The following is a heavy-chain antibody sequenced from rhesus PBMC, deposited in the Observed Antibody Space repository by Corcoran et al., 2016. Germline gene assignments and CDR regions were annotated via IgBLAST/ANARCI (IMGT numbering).Heavy chain of an antibody. Sequence: QVQLEASGPGLVKPSAPLSLTCAVSGGSLSGSDRNWVRPPPGKGLKWIGYIGGSSGTTDYNPSLKSRVTISTYTSKNQLSLRLTSVTAADTAVYYCASGVIISSGLDSWGQGVVVTVSS. J-gene: IGHJ6*01. D-gene: IGHD3-22*01. V-gene: IGHV4S5*01. CDR3: ASGVIISSGLDS. CDR2: IGGSSGTT. CDR1: GGSLSGSD.